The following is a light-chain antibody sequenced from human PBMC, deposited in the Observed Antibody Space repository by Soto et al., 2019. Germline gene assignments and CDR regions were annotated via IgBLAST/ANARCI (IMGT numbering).Light chain of an antibody. J-gene: IGKJ2*01. Sequence: DIQMTQSPSSLSASVGDRVTITCRASQSIKSYLNWYQQKPGKAPKLLIYAASSLQGGVPSRFSGSGSGTDFTLTISSLQPEDFATYYCQQSYGTSYTFGQGTKLEIK. V-gene: IGKV1-39*01. CDR3: QQSYGTSYT. CDR2: AAS. CDR1: QSIKSY.